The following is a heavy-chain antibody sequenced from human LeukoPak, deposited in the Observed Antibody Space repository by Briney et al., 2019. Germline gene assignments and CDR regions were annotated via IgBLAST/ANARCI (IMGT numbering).Heavy chain of an antibody. CDR3: ARKYYYDSSGYYYVFDY. CDR2: IYHSGST. D-gene: IGHD3-22*01. Sequence: ASQTLSLTCAVSGDSISSGGYSWSWIRQPPGKGLEWIGYIYHSGSTYYNPSLKSRVTISVDTSKNQFSLKLSSVTAADTAVYYCARKYYYDSSGYYYVFDYWGQGTLVTVSS. CDR1: GDSISSGGYS. V-gene: IGHV4-30-2*01. J-gene: IGHJ4*02.